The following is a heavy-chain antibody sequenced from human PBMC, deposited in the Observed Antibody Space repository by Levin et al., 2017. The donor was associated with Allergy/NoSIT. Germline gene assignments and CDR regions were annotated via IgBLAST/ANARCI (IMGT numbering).Heavy chain of an antibody. J-gene: IGHJ5*02. Sequence: GGSLRLSCEVSGFTFSSYGMHWVRQAPGKGLEWVAVVSYDGSEKYYADSVKGRFTISRDNSKNTLYLQMNSLRAEDTAVYYCAKEWYGDYQPPWGQGTLVPVSS. CDR3: AKEWYGDYQPP. CDR1: GFTFSSYG. CDR2: VSYDGSEK. D-gene: IGHD4-17*01. V-gene: IGHV3-30*18.